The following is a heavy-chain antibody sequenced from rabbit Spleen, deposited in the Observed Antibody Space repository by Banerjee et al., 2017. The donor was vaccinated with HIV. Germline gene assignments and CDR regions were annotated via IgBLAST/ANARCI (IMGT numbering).Heavy chain of an antibody. J-gene: IGHJ6*01. CDR2: IAGSSSAFT. V-gene: IGHV1S45*01. Sequence: QEQLEESGGGLVRPGASLTLTCTASGFDLSSYYYMCWVRQAPGKGLEWISCIAGSSSAFTYSATWAKGRFTISKTSSTTVTLQMTSLTVADTATYFCARDTGTSFSSYGMDLWGQGTLVTVS. D-gene: IGHD7-1*01. CDR1: GFDLSSYYY. CDR3: ARDTGTSFSSYGMDL.